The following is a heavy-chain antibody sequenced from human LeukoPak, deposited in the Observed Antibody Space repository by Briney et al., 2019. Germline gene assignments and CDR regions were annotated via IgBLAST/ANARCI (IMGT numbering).Heavy chain of an antibody. V-gene: IGHV3-30-3*01. Sequence: GRSLRLSCAASGFSFSSYAMHWVRQAPGKGLEWVAVISYDGSNKFYADSVKGRFTISRDNSKNTLYLQMNSLRAEDTAVYYCARWAAAGIDYWGQGTLVTVSS. CDR1: GFSFSSYA. CDR3: ARWAAAGIDY. D-gene: IGHD6-13*01. CDR2: ISYDGSNK. J-gene: IGHJ4*02.